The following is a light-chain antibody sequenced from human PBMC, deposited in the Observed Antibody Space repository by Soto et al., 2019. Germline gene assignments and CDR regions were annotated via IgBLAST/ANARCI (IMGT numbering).Light chain of an antibody. J-gene: IGKJ4*01. Sequence: DLQLTQSPSFLSASIGASVIITCRASQAIDTSLAWYQQKPGKAPHLVVYAASTLHSGVPSRFSVSGPVTESNLTNTGLQPEDGAHADDQHLHNCLLTFGGGTQVQSK. CDR3: QHLHNCLLT. CDR2: AAS. CDR1: QAIDTS. V-gene: IGKV1-9*01.